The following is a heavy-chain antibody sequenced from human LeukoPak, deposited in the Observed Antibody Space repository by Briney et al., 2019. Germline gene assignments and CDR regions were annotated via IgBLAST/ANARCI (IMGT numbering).Heavy chain of an antibody. CDR1: GFNFGDYA. V-gene: IGHV3-49*04. CDR2: IRSKAHGGTT. Sequence: PGGSLRLSCIGSGFNFGDYAISWVRQTPGKGLEWVSLIRSKAHGGTTEYAASVKGRFNMSRDDSKSIAYLQMNSLKTEDTALYYCTRDPPEFSAGWYAGYWGQGTLVTVSS. D-gene: IGHD6-19*01. J-gene: IGHJ4*02. CDR3: TRDPPEFSAGWYAGY.